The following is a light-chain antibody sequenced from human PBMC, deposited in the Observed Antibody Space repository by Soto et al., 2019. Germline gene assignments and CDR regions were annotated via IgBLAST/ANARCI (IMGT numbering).Light chain of an antibody. CDR3: QHYNSYSEA. Sequence: DIRMTQSPSTLSGSVGDRVTITCRASQTISSWLAWYQQKPGKAPKLLIYKASTLKSGVPSRFSGSGSGTEFTLTIRSLQPDDFATYYCQHYNSYSEAFVQGTKVDIK. CDR1: QTISSW. CDR2: KAS. V-gene: IGKV1-5*03. J-gene: IGKJ1*01.